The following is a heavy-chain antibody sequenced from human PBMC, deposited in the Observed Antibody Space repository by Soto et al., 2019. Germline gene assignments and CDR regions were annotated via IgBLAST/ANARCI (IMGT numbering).Heavy chain of an antibody. CDR3: ARGTDYYDSSGYYPQTTPFDY. V-gene: IGHV4-31*03. CDR2: IYYSGST. CDR1: GGSISSGGYY. D-gene: IGHD3-22*01. Sequence: SETLSLTCTVSGGSISSGGYYWSWIRQHPGKGLEWIGYIYYSGSTYYNPSLKSRVTISVDTSKNQFSLKLSSVTAADTAVYYCARGTDYYDSSGYYPQTTPFDYWGQGTLVTVSS. J-gene: IGHJ4*02.